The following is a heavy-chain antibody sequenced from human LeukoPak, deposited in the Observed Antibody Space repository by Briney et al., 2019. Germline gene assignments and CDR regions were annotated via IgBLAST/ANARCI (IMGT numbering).Heavy chain of an antibody. J-gene: IGHJ5*02. CDR1: GVSISSHS. D-gene: IGHD3-3*01. CDR3: ARDFWSGSNWFDP. Sequence: SETLSLTCTVSGVSISSHSLSWIRQPPGKGLEWIGYISYSGSTNYNPSLKSRVTISVDTSKNQFSLKLSSVTAADTAVYYCARDFWSGSNWFDPWGQGTLVTVSS. V-gene: IGHV4-59*11. CDR2: ISYSGST.